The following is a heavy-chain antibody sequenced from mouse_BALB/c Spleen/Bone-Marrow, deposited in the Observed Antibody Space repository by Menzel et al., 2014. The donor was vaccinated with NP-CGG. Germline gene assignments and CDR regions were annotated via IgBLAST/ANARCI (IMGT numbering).Heavy chain of an antibody. CDR2: ISSGGSYT. Sequence: EVQLQQSGGDLVKPGGSLQLSCAASGFTFSSYGMSWVRQTPDKRLEWVATISSGGSYTYYPDSVKGRFTISRDNAKNTLYLQMSSLKSEDTAMYYCASGNYYAMDYWGQGTSVTVSS. J-gene: IGHJ4*01. CDR1: GFTFSSYG. V-gene: IGHV5-6*01. D-gene: IGHD1-1*01. CDR3: ASGNYYAMDY.